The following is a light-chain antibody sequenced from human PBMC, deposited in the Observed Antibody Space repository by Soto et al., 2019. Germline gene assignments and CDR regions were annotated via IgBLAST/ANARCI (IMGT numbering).Light chain of an antibody. J-gene: IGLJ2*01. CDR2: LNSDGSH. V-gene: IGLV4-69*01. Sequence: QPVLTQSPSASASLGASVKLTCTLSSGHSSYAIAWHQQQPEKGPRYLMKLNSDGSHNKGDGIPDRFSGSRSGTERYLTISSLQSEDEADYYCQTWGSGNVVFGGGTKLTVL. CDR3: QTWGSGNVV. CDR1: SGHSSYA.